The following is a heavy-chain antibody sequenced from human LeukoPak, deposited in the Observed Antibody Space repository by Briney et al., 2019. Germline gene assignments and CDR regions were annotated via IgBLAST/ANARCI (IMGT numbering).Heavy chain of an antibody. CDR1: GLTLDDYG. D-gene: IGHD1-26*01. Sequence: PGGSLILSCAVSGLTLDDYGMRWVRQAPGKGLEWVSGINWNDGSTGYADSVRDRFNISRDNAKNSLYLQMNSLRAEDTALYYCARDQGGSYWYYYYYMDVWGKGTTVTVSS. V-gene: IGHV3-20*04. CDR3: ARDQGGSYWYYYYYMDV. J-gene: IGHJ6*03. CDR2: INWNDGST.